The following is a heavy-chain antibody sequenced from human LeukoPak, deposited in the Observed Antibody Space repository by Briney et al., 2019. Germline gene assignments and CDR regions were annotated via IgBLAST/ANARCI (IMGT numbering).Heavy chain of an antibody. Sequence: SETLSLTCTVSGGYINSHYWGWIRQPPGKVLEYIGYISYTGSAIYSPSLESRVTISVDTSKNQFSLKLSSVTAADTAVYYCARIEYSSGNLLGFDYWGQGTLVTVSS. V-gene: IGHV4-59*11. CDR1: GGYINSHY. CDR2: ISYTGSA. CDR3: ARIEYSSGNLLGFDY. D-gene: IGHD6-19*01. J-gene: IGHJ4*02.